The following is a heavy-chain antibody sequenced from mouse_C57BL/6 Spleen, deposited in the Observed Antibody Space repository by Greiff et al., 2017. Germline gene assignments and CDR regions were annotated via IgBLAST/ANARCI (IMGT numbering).Heavy chain of an antibody. CDR1: GFTFSDYY. V-gene: IGHV5-16*01. Sequence: EVQLVESEGGLVQPGSSMKLSCTASGFTFSDYYMAWVRQVPEKGLEWVANINYDGSSTYYLDSLKSRFIISRDNAKNILYLQMSSLKSEDTATYYCARGTTVVAEAMDYWGQGTSVTVSS. D-gene: IGHD1-1*01. CDR3: ARGTTVVAEAMDY. J-gene: IGHJ4*01. CDR2: INYDGSST.